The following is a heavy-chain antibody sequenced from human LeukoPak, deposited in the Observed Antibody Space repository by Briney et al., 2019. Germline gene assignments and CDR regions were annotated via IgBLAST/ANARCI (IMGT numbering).Heavy chain of an antibody. J-gene: IGHJ5*02. D-gene: IGHD6-6*01. CDR1: GLIFSTCG. CDR3: ASSSYSCSSS. V-gene: IGHV3-30*02. Sequence: GGSLRLSCVASGLIFSTCGMHWVRQAPGKGLEWLTHIRYDESATYYADSVKGRFTISRENSKNTLYLQMNSLRGEDTAVYYCASSSYSCSSSWGQGTLVTVSS. CDR2: IRYDESAT.